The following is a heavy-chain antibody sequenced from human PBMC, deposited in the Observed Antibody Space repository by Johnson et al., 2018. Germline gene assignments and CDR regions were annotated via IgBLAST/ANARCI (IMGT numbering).Heavy chain of an antibody. V-gene: IGHV3-30*18. D-gene: IGHD4-17*01. CDR1: GFTFSSYG. CDR3: AKKDYGPTEYFQH. Sequence: QVQLVQSVGGVVQPGRSLRLSCAASGFTFSSYGMHWVRQAPGKGLEWVAVISYDGSNKYYADSVKGRFTISRDNSKNTVYLQMNSLRAEDTAVYFCAKKDYGPTEYFQHVGQGTLVTVSS. J-gene: IGHJ1*01. CDR2: ISYDGSNK.